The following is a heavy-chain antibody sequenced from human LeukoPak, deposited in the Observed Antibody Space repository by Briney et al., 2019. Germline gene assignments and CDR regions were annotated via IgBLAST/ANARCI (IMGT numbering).Heavy chain of an antibody. CDR2: IYPGDSDT. CDR3: ARPGRWYSGSYYSDLWIPPFDY. D-gene: IGHD1-26*01. J-gene: IGHJ4*02. CDR1: GYSFTSYW. Sequence: GESLKISCKGSGYSFTSYWIGWVRQMPGKGLEWMGIIYPGDSDTRYSPSFQGQVTISADKSISTAYLQWSSLKASGTAMYYCARPGRWYSGSYYSDLWIPPFDYWGQGTLVTVSS. V-gene: IGHV5-51*01.